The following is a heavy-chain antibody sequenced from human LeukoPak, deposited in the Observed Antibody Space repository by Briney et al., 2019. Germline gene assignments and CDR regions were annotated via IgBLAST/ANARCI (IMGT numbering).Heavy chain of an antibody. D-gene: IGHD3-10*01. J-gene: IGHJ3*02. Sequence: ASVKVSCKASGYTFTSYDINWVRQATGQRLEWMGWMNPNSGNTGYAQKFQGRVSMTRNTSIRTAYMELSSLRFEDTAVYYCATKGPSYGNAFDIRGQGTMVTVSS. CDR3: ATKGPSYGNAFDI. CDR2: MNPNSGNT. CDR1: GYTFTSYD. V-gene: IGHV1-8*01.